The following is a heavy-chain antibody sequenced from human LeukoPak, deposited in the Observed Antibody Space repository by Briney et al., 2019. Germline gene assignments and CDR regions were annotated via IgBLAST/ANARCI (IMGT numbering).Heavy chain of an antibody. CDR1: GFTVSSNY. CDR3: ARDSTILGFDP. V-gene: IGHV3-53*01. D-gene: IGHD3-3*01. CDR2: IYSGGST. J-gene: IGHJ5*02. Sequence: GGSLRLSCAASGFTVSSNYMSWVRQAPGKGLEWVSVIYSGGSTYYADSVKGRFTISRDNSKNTLYLQMNSLRAEDTAVYYCARDSTILGFDPWGQGTLVTVSS.